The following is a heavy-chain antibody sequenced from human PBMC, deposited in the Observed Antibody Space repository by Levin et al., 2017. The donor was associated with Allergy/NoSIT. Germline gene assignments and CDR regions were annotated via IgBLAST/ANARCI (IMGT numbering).Heavy chain of an antibody. CDR1: GFTFSSYA. D-gene: IGHD6-13*01. CDR3: ARDCKGSSWYDYYDYGMDV. J-gene: IGHJ6*02. CDR2: ISYDGSNK. Sequence: PGGSLRLSCAASGFTFSSYAMHWVRQAPGKGLEWVAVISYDGSNKYYADSVKGRFTISRDNSKNTLYLQMNSLRAEDTAVYYCARDCKGSSWYDYYDYGMDVWGQGTTVTVSS. V-gene: IGHV3-30-3*01.